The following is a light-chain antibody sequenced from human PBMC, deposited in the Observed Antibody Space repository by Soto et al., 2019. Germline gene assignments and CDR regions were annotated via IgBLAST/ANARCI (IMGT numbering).Light chain of an antibody. CDR3: QQRSDWPLT. J-gene: IGKJ4*01. Sequence: EIVLTQSPSTLSLSPEERATLSCRASQSIGNVLAWYQQKPGQAPRLLVYDSSNRATDIPARFSGSGSGTDFTLTISSLEPDDFAVYYCQQRSDWPLTFGGGTKVDIK. CDR2: DSS. V-gene: IGKV3-11*01. CDR1: QSIGNV.